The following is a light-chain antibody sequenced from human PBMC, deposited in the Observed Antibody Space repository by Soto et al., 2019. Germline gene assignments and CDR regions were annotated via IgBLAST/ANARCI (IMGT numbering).Light chain of an antibody. Sequence: DIQMTQSPSSLAASVGDRVTITCRASQRISSWLVWYQQKPGHAPKLLISPESNLQSGVHSRFSGSASVTEFNLSITSLQPEDFATYYCQQASPFPFTFGGGTEVQI. CDR1: QRISSW. CDR2: PES. CDR3: QQASPFPFT. J-gene: IGKJ4*01. V-gene: IGKV1-12*01.